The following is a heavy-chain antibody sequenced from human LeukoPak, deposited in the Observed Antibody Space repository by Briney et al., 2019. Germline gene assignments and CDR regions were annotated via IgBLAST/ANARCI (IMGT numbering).Heavy chain of an antibody. CDR3: AKAPFNWGGTWYFDL. J-gene: IGHJ2*01. CDR2: SGSGGST. V-gene: IGHV3-23*01. Sequence: SGSGGSTYYADSVKGRFTISRDNSKNTLHLQMNSLRAEDTAVYYCAKAPFNWGGTWYFDLWGRGTLVTVSS. D-gene: IGHD7-27*01.